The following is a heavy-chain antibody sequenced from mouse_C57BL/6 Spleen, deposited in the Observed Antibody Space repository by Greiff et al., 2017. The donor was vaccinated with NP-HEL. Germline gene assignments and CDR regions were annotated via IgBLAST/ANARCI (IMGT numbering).Heavy chain of an antibody. V-gene: IGHV5-17*01. D-gene: IGHD3-2*02. CDR3: ARGAQATDYYAMDY. J-gene: IGHJ4*01. CDR2: ISSGSSTI. CDR1: GFTFSDYG. Sequence: VQLKESGGGLVKPGGSLKLSCAASGFTFSDYGMHWVRQAPEKGLEWVAYISSGSSTIYYADTVKGRFTISRDNAKNTLFLQMTSLRSEDTAMYYCARGAQATDYYAMDYWGQGTSVTVSS.